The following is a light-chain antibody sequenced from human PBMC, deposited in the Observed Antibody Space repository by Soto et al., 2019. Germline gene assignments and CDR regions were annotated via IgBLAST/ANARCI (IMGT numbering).Light chain of an antibody. Sequence: QSVLTQPASVSGSPGQSITVSCTGSSSDVGVYKYVSWYQQHPGKAPKLIIYEVSNRPSGVSNRFSASKSGNTASLTISGLQAEDEADYYCSSYTSSSTLVFGGGTKLTVL. CDR3: SSYTSSSTLV. J-gene: IGLJ3*02. CDR2: EVS. CDR1: SSDVGVYKY. V-gene: IGLV2-14*01.